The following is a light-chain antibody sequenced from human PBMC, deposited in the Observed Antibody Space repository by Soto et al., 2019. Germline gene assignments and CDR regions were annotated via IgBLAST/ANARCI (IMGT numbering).Light chain of an antibody. J-gene: IGKJ5*01. Sequence: DIQMTQSPSSLSASVGDRVTITCQASQNINNYLNWYQQKPGRAPKLLIYDASNLEAGVPSRFRGSGSGTDVTITISRLQPADIATYYCKQYENLTTFGHGKRLEIK. V-gene: IGKV1-33*01. CDR2: DAS. CDR3: KQYENLTT. CDR1: QNINNY.